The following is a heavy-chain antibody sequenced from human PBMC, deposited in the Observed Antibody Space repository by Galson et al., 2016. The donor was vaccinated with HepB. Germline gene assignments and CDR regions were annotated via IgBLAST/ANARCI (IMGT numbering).Heavy chain of an antibody. CDR3: ARHRARDISGSLNLFDP. J-gene: IGHJ5*02. Sequence: SETLSLTCAVSGGSISSSNYYWGWIRQPPGKSLEWIGSVFYTGATYYNGPLESRVTISIDTSNNEFFLKINSVTAADTAVYYCARHRARDISGSLNLFDPWGQGTLVLVSS. CDR1: GGSISSSNYY. V-gene: IGHV4-39*01. CDR2: VFYTGAT. D-gene: IGHD3-10*01.